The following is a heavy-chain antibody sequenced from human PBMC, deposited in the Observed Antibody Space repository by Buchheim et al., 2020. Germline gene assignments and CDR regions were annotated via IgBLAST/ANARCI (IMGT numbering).Heavy chain of an antibody. Sequence: EVQLLESGGGLVQPGGSLRLSCAASGFTFSSYAMSWVRQAPGKGLEWVSAISGSGGSTYYEDSVKGRFTISRDNSKNQLYLQMNSRRDEDTAVYYCAKVMAYGDYEYCQHWGKGTL. CDR2: ISGSGGST. D-gene: IGHD4-17*01. CDR1: GFTFSSYA. J-gene: IGHJ1*01. CDR3: AKVMAYGDYEYCQH. V-gene: IGHV3-23*01.